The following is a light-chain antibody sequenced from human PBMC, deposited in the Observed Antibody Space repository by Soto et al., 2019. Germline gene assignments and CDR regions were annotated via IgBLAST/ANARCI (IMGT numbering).Light chain of an antibody. CDR3: QQSYSTRWT. Sequence: DIQMTQSPSSLSASVGDRVTITCRASQGIGSYLNWYQQKPGKSPNLLIYTASSLQTGVPSRFSGSGSGTDFTLTISRLQPGDFATYYCQQSYSTRWTFGQGTKVEIK. V-gene: IGKV1-39*01. CDR2: TAS. CDR1: QGIGSY. J-gene: IGKJ1*01.